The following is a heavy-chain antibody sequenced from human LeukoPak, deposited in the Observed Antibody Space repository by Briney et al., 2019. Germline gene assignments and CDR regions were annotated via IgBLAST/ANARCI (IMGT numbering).Heavy chain of an antibody. J-gene: IGHJ5*02. CDR3: ARDEAKYYDFWSGYCWFDP. CDR2: IYHSGST. D-gene: IGHD3-3*01. V-gene: IGHV4-38-2*02. CDR1: GYSISSGYY. Sequence: SETLSLTCKVSGYSISSGYYWGWIRQPPGKGLEWIGIIYHSGSTYYNPSLKRRVTIAVDTSKNQFSLKLSSVTAADTAVYYCARDEAKYYDFWSGYCWFDPWGQGTLVTVSS.